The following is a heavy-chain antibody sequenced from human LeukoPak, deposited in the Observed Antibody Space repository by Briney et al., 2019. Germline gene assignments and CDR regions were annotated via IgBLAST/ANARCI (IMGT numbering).Heavy chain of an antibody. Sequence: GGSLRLSCAASGFTVSSNYMSWVRQAPGKGLEWVSVIYSGGTTYYADSVKGRFTISRDNSKNTLHLQMNSLRAEDSAVYYCARDQYSYAHAAHWGQGTLVTVSS. CDR1: GFTVSSNY. J-gene: IGHJ4*02. CDR3: ARDQYSYAHAAH. D-gene: IGHD5-18*01. CDR2: IYSGGTT. V-gene: IGHV3-66*01.